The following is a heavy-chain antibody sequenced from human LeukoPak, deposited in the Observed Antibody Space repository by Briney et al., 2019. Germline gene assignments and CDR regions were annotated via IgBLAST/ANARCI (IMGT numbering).Heavy chain of an antibody. CDR2: INQGGSVK. J-gene: IGHJ4*02. Sequence: GESLKISCAASGFSFRDFWMTWVRQAPGKGLEWVANINQGGSVKYYVDSVKGRFTISRDDAESSLYVQMNSLRDEDTAVYYCARFGYSGWNLEYWGQGTLVTVSS. CDR1: GFSFRDFW. CDR3: ARFGYSGWNLEY. D-gene: IGHD5-12*01. V-gene: IGHV3-7*01.